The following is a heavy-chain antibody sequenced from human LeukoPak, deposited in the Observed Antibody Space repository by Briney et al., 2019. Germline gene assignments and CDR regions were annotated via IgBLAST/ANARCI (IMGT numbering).Heavy chain of an antibody. CDR2: ISGSGGST. CDR1: GFTFSSYA. V-gene: IGHV3-23*01. D-gene: IGHD3-10*01. Sequence: GGSLRLSCAASGFTFSSYAMSWVRQAPGKGLEWVSAISGSGGSTYYADSVKGRFTISRDNSKNTLYLQMNSLRAEGTAVYYCASSEGYYYGSGTPFDYWGQGTLVTVSS. J-gene: IGHJ4*02. CDR3: ASSEGYYYGSGTPFDY.